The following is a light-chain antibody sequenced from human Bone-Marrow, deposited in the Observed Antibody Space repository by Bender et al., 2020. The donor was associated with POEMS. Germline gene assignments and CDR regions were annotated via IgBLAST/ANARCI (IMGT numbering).Light chain of an antibody. J-gene: IGLJ3*02. CDR2: EVS. CDR1: SSDVGGHDY. CDR3: TSYADTNSWV. Sequence: QSALAQPPSVSGSPGQSVTISCTGTSSDVGGHDYVSWYQQQPGKAPKLLIYEVSTRPSGVPDRFSGSKSGNTASLTVSGLQAEDETDYFCTSYADTNSWVFGGGTKLTVL. V-gene: IGLV2-8*01.